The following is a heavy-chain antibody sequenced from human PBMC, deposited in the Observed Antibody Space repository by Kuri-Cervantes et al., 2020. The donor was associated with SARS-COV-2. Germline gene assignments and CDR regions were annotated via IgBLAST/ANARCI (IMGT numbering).Heavy chain of an antibody. V-gene: IGHV1-24*01. J-gene: IGHJ6*02. Sequence: ASVKVSCKVSGYTLTELSMHWVRQAPGKGLEWMGGFDPEDGETIYAQKLQGRVTMTTDTSTSTAYMELRSLRSDDTAVYYCARDRGSSGWSWVYYYYGMDVWGQGTTVTV. CDR3: ARDRGSSGWSWVYYYYGMDV. D-gene: IGHD6-19*01. CDR1: GYTLTELS. CDR2: FDPEDGET.